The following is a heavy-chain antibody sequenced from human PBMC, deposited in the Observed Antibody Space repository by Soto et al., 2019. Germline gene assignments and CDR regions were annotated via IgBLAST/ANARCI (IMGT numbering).Heavy chain of an antibody. Sequence: LRLSCAASGFTFSSYEMNLVRQAPWKGLEWVSHISSSGSTIYFADSVKGRFTISRDNAKNSLYLQMNSLRAEDTAVYYCARKGIAVAGIAFDIWGQGTMVTVSS. CDR1: GFTFSSYE. J-gene: IGHJ3*02. CDR2: ISSSGSTI. D-gene: IGHD6-19*01. V-gene: IGHV3-48*03. CDR3: ARKGIAVAGIAFDI.